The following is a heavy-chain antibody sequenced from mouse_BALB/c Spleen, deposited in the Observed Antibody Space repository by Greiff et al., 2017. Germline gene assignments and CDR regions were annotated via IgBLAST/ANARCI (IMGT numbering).Heavy chain of an antibody. Sequence: QVQLQQSGGDLVKPGGSLKLSCAASGFTFSSYGMSWVRQPPGKGLEWLGMIWGDGSTDYNSALKSRLSISKDNSKSQVFLKMNSLQTDDTARYYCARGWDYGHFDYWGQGTTLTVSS. CDR3: ARGWDYGHFDY. J-gene: IGHJ2*01. CDR2: IWGDGST. V-gene: IGHV2-6-7*01. D-gene: IGHD2-4*01. CDR1: GFTFSSYG.